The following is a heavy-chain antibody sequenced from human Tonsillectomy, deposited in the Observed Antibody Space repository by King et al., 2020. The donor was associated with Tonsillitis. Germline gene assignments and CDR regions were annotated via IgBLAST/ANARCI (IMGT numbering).Heavy chain of an antibody. V-gene: IGHV1-2*02. CDR1: GYTFNGYQ. Sequence: VQLVESGAEVRKPGASVKVSCKSSGYTFNGYQVHWVRQAPGQGLEWMGWINSNSGGTNYARKFEGRVTMTRDTSISTAYLELSRLTSDDTAVYYCAREFAVSTGSINSWGQGTLVTVSS. CDR2: INSNSGGT. J-gene: IGHJ4*02. D-gene: IGHD3-22*01. CDR3: AREFAVSTGSINS.